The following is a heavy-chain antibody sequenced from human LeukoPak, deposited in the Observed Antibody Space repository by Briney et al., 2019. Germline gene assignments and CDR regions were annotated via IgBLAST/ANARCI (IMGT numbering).Heavy chain of an antibody. CDR2: INHSEST. CDR3: ARIAVAGPDY. CDR1: AGSISSSSYY. D-gene: IGHD6-19*01. Sequence: SETLSLTCTVSAGSISSSSYYWDCLRQPPGKGLEWIGGINHSESTNYNPSLKSRVTISVDTSKNQFSLKLSSVTAADTAVYCCARIAVAGPDYWGQGTLVTVSS. J-gene: IGHJ4*02. V-gene: IGHV4-39*07.